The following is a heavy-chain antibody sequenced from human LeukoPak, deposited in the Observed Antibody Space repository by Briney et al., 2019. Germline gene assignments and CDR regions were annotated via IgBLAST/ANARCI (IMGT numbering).Heavy chain of an antibody. CDR2: IYHSGST. V-gene: IGHV4-4*02. D-gene: IGHD4-17*01. Sequence: WETLSLTCAVSGGSISSSNWWSWVRQPPGKGLEWIGEIYHSGSTNYNPSLKSRVTISVDTSKNQFSLKLSSVTAADTAVYYCARVNFYGDFLYYYYYMDVWGKGTTVTVSS. J-gene: IGHJ6*03. CDR1: GGSISSSNW. CDR3: ARVNFYGDFLYYYYYMDV.